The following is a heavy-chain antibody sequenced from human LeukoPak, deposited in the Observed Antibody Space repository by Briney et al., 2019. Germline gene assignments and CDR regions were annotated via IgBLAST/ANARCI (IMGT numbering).Heavy chain of an antibody. CDR3: ARDIGHSSSWYYYYYYMDV. CDR2: IKPNSGDT. CDR1: GYTFTGYH. J-gene: IGHJ6*03. V-gene: IGHV1-2*02. Sequence: ASVKVSCKASGYTFTGYHMHWVRQAPGQGLEWMGWIKPNSGDTNYAQKLQGRVTMTTDTSTSTAYMELRSLRSDDTAVYYCARDIGHSSSWYYYYYYMDVWGKGTTVTVSS. D-gene: IGHD6-13*01.